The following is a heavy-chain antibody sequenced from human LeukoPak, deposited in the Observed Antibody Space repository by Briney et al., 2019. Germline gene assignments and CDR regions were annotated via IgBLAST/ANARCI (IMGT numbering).Heavy chain of an antibody. J-gene: IGHJ4*02. CDR1: GFTFSSYA. V-gene: IGHV3-23*01. Sequence: GESLKISCAASGFTFSSYAMSWVRQAPGKGLECVSTISGSGGRTYYADSVKGRFTISRDNSKNTLYLQMNSLRAEDTAVYYCAKYYSDISGYYYTLDYWGQGTLVTVSS. CDR2: ISGSGGRT. CDR3: AKYYSDISGYYYTLDY. D-gene: IGHD3-22*01.